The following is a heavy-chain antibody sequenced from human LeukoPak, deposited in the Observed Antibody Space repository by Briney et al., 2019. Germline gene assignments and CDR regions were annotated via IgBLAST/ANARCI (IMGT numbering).Heavy chain of an antibody. CDR2: INQDGSEK. V-gene: IGHV3-7*01. J-gene: IGHJ6*03. D-gene: IGHD6-13*01. CDR1: GFTFSRYW. CDR3: ARAGGSSSWYYYYYMDV. Sequence: GGSLRLSCAASGFTFSRYWMSWVRQAPGKGLEWVANINQDGSEKYYVDSVKGRFTISRDNAKNSLYLQMNSLRAEDTAVYYCARAGGSSSWYYYYYMDVWGKGTTVTISS.